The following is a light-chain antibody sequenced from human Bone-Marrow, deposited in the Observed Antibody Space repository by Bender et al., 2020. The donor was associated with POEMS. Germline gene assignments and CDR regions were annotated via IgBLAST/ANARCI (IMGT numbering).Light chain of an antibody. CDR1: SSNVGSYDY. Sequence: QSALTQPRSVSGSPGQSVTISCTGTSSNVGSYDYVSWYQKYPEKAPKLLIYDVTERPSGVPDRFSGSNSGNTATLTISGTQPMDEADYYCQAWDNSTLVLGGGTKLTVL. J-gene: IGLJ3*02. CDR2: DVT. V-gene: IGLV2-11*01. CDR3: QAWDNSTLV.